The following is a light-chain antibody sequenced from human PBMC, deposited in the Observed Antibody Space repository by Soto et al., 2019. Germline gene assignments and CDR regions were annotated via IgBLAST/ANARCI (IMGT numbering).Light chain of an antibody. V-gene: IGLV7-46*01. Sequence: QAVVTQEPSLTVSPGGTVTLTCGSSTGAVTNGHYPYWFQQKPGQAPRTLIYDTTNRHSWTPARFSGSLLGGKAALTLSAAQPEDEAEYYCLLSYTRPYVFGTGTKVTV. CDR2: DTT. CDR1: TGAVTNGHY. J-gene: IGLJ1*01. CDR3: LLSYTRPYV.